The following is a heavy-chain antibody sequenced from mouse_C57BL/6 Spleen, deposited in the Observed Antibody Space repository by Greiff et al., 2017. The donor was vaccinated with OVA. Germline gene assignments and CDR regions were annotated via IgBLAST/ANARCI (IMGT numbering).Heavy chain of an antibody. CDR3: AREGIYYAMDY. CDR1: GYSITSGYD. J-gene: IGHJ4*01. CDR2: ISYSGST. V-gene: IGHV3-1*01. Sequence: EVQLQQSGPGMVKPSQSLSLTCTVTGYSITSGYDWHWIRHFPGNKLEWMGYISYSGSTNYNPSLKSRISITHDTSKNHFFLKLNSVTTEDTATYYCAREGIYYAMDYWGQGTTLTVSS.